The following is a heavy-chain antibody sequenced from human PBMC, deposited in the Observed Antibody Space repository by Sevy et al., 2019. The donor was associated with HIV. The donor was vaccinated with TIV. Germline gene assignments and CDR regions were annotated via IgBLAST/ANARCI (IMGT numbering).Heavy chain of an antibody. J-gene: IGHJ5*02. Sequence: ASVKGSCKASGYTFTSYGISWVRQAPGQGLAWMGWISAYNDNTNYAQKLQGRVTMTTDTSTSTASMELRSLRSDDTAVYYCAGGYCSGGSCPYWFDPWGQGTLVTVSS. CDR1: GYTFTSYG. CDR3: AGGYCSGGSCPYWFDP. V-gene: IGHV1-18*01. CDR2: ISAYNDNT. D-gene: IGHD2-15*01.